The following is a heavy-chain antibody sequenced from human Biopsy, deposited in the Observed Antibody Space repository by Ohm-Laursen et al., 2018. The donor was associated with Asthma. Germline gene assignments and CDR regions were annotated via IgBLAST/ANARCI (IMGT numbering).Heavy chain of an antibody. CDR1: GFTFSSYA. J-gene: IGHJ3*02. D-gene: IGHD3-22*01. CDR3: ARQAGQDYGDSSGFDI. V-gene: IGHV3-23*01. Sequence: SLRLSCTASGFTFSSYAMNWVRQAPGKGLEWVSPISGSGDTTYYADSVKGRFTISRDNSRNRLYLQINRLTVEDSAVYFCARQAGQDYGDSSGFDIWGQGTKVAVSA. CDR2: ISGSGDTT.